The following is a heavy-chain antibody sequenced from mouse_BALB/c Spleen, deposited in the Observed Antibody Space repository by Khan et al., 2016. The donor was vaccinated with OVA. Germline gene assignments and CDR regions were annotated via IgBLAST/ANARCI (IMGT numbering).Heavy chain of an antibody. D-gene: IGHD2-3*01. Sequence: QVQLKESGPELVRPGVSVKISCKGSGYTFTDYAMHWVKQSHAKSLEWIGLISTYSGNTNYKQTFKGKATMTVDKSSSTASMELDRLTAEDSAIFYCTRPADDGYYDYWGQGTTLPVSS. J-gene: IGHJ2*01. CDR2: ISTYSGNT. V-gene: IGHV1S137*01. CDR1: GYTFTDYA. CDR3: TRPADDGYYDY.